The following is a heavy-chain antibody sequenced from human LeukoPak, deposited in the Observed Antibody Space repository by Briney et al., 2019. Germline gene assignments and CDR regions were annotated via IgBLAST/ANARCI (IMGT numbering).Heavy chain of an antibody. D-gene: IGHD1-7*01. Sequence: PSETPSLTCTVSIGSIGNDYWSWLRQSPGKGLEWIAYGHHSESPNYNPSLKSRVTISVDRSNNRFSLQLSSVTAADTAVYYCARENKGTVHDSTAAFHYWGQGTLVTVSS. CDR2: GHHSESP. CDR3: ARENKGTVHDSTAAFHY. J-gene: IGHJ4*02. CDR1: IGSIGNDY. V-gene: IGHV4-59*01.